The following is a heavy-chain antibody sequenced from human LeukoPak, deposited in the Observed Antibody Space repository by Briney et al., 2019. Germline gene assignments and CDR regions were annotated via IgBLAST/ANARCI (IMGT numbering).Heavy chain of an antibody. CDR2: ISAYNGNT. V-gene: IGHV1-18*01. D-gene: IGHD2-15*01. CDR1: GYTFTSYG. Sequence: GASVKVSCKASGYTFTSYGISWVRQAPGQGLEWMGWISAYNGNTNYAQKLQGRVTMTTDTSTSTAYMELRSLRSDDTAVYYCAKAPLGRCTGVICYYFDYWGQGTLVTVSS. J-gene: IGHJ4*02. CDR3: AKAPLGRCTGVICYYFDY.